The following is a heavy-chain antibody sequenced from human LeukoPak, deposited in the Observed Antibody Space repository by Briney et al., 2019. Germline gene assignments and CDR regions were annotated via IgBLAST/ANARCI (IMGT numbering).Heavy chain of an antibody. CDR2: INHSGST. CDR1: GGSFSGYY. J-gene: IGHJ6*03. CDR3: ARHYFGYYYYYMDV. V-gene: IGHV4-34*01. D-gene: IGHD3-9*01. Sequence: SETLSLTCAVYGGSFSGYYWSWIRQPPGKGLEWIGEINHSGSTNYDPSLKSRVTISVDTSKNQFSLKLSSVTAADTAVYYCARHYFGYYYYYMDVWGKGTTGTISS.